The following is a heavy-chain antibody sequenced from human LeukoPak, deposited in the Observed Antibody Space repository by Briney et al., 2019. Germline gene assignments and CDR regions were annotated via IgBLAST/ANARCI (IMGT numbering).Heavy chain of an antibody. CDR2: IFYSGST. D-gene: IGHD1-26*01. CDR3: ATMGYSGSHY. J-gene: IGHJ4*02. CDR1: GGSISSSNW. Sequence: SETLSLTCAVSGGSISSSNWWTWVRQPPGKGLEWIGEIFYSGSTTYNPSLKSRVTISGDKSKNQFSLKVSSVTAADTAVYYCATMGYSGSHYWGQGTLVTVSS. V-gene: IGHV4-4*02.